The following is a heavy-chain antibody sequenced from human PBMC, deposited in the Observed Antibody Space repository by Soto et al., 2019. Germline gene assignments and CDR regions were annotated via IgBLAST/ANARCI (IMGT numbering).Heavy chain of an antibody. CDR2: ISSDGNNK. D-gene: IGHD6-13*01. J-gene: IGHJ6*02. Sequence: QVQLEESGGGVVQPGRSLRLSCAASGFAFGDYGMHWVRQAPGKGLEWVAIISSDGNNKYYADSVKGRFTISRDNSQNPLFLQMNSLRADDTALYYCAKNHLGKPFYYYYIMDAWGQGTTVTVSS. V-gene: IGHV3-30*18. CDR3: AKNHLGKPFYYYYIMDA. CDR1: GFAFGDYG.